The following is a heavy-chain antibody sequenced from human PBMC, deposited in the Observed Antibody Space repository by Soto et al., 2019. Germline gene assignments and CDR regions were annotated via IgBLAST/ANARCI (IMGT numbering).Heavy chain of an antibody. CDR2: ISYDGSTK. J-gene: IGHJ4*02. V-gene: IGHV3-30-3*01. D-gene: IGHD3-10*01. Sequence: WGSLRLSCAASGFTFSSYAMHWVRQAPGKGLEWVAVISYDGSTKYYADSVKGRFTISRDNSKNTLYLQMNSLRAEDTAVYYCARDFSIFGELLYYVDYWGQGTLVTVSS. CDR3: ARDFSIFGELLYYVDY. CDR1: GFTFSSYA.